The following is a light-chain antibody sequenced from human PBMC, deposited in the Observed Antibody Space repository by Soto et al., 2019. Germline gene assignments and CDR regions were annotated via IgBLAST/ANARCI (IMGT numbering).Light chain of an antibody. J-gene: IGKJ1*01. CDR1: QSISSY. CDR2: AAS. CDR3: QQSYSTPRT. Sequence: IQMTQYPSCLSTSVGDRVNLSCRASQSISSYLNWYQQKPGKAPNLLIYAASSLQSGVPSRVSGSGSGTDFTLTISSLQPEDFATYYCQQSYSTPRTFAQGAKVDIK. V-gene: IGKV1-39*01.